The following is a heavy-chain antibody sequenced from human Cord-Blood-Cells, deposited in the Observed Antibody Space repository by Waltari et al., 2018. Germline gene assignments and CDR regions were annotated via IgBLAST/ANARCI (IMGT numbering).Heavy chain of an antibody. CDR2: TCPGESDT. V-gene: IGHV5-51*01. Sequence: EVQLVQSGAEVKKPGESLKISCKGSGYSFTSYWIGWVRQIPGKGLEWMGITCPGESDTRYSPSFQVKVAISADKSISTAYLQWSSLKASDTAMYYCARHRYYGSESDYWSQGTLVTVSS. J-gene: IGHJ4*02. CDR3: ARHRYYGSESDY. D-gene: IGHD3-10*01. CDR1: GYSFTSYW.